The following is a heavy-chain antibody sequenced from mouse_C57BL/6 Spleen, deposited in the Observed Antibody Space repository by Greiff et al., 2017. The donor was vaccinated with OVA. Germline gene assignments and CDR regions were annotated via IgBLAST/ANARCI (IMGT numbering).Heavy chain of an antibody. CDR1: GYTFTSYW. CDR2: INPSNGGT. V-gene: IGHV1-53*01. Sequence: QVQLQQPGTELVKPGASVKLSCKASGYTFTSYWMHWVKQRPGQGLEWIGNINPSNGGTNYNEKFKSKATLTVDKSSSTAYMQLSSLTSEDSAVYYCARPLYYGSSYGWYFDVWGTGTTVTVSS. CDR3: ARPLYYGSSYGWYFDV. D-gene: IGHD1-1*01. J-gene: IGHJ1*03.